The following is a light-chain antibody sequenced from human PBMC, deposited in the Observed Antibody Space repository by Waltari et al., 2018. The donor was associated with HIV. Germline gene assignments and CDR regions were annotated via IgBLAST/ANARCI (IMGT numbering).Light chain of an antibody. J-gene: IGLJ2*01. CDR2: DVS. CDR1: SYDIGKYNY. CDR3: SSYTGDNTVI. Sequence: SPGQSITISCSGTSYDIGKYNYVSWYQQHPGEAPKLLISDVSSRPSGVSTRFSGSKSGNTASLTISGLQADDEAHYFCSSYTGDNTVIFAGGTKVTV. V-gene: IGLV2-14*03.